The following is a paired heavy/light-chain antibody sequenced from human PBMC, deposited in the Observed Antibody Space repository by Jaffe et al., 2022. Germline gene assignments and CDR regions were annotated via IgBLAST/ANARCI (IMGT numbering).Light chain of an antibody. CDR2: AAS. V-gene: IGKV1-9*01. CDR3: QHPWT. J-gene: IGKJ1*01. Sequence: DIQLTQSPSFLSASVGDRVTITCRASQGISSYLAWYQQKPGKAPKLLIYAASTLQSGVPSRFSGSGSGTEFTLTISSLQPEDFATYYCQHPWTFGQGTKVEIK. CDR1: QGISSY.
Heavy chain of an antibody. CDR3: TRVLEVTMVQGEPSCCYMDV. Sequence: EVQLVESGGGLVQPGRSLRLSCTASGFTFGDYAMSWFRQAPGKGLEWVGFIRSKAYGGTTEYAASVKGRFTISRDDSKSIAYLQMNSLKTEDTAVYYCTRVLEVTMVQGEPSCCYMDVWGKGTTVTVSS. V-gene: IGHV3-49*03. J-gene: IGHJ6*03. D-gene: IGHD3-10*01. CDR2: IRSKAYGGTT. CDR1: GFTFGDYA.